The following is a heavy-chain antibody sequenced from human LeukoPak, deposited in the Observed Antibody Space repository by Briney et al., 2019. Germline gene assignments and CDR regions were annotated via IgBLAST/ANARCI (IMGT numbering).Heavy chain of an antibody. D-gene: IGHD3-16*01. CDR3: ASQGGGTEITDY. J-gene: IGHJ4*02. CDR1: GGSISSSDHY. CDR2: VSYTGRT. Sequence: SETLSLTCSVSGGSISSSDHYWAWVRQPPGKGLEWIGNVSYTGRTNYNPSLKSRLTISVDMSKNSFSLRPTSVTAADTAVYYCASQGGGTEITDYWGQGTLVTVSS. V-gene: IGHV4-39*02.